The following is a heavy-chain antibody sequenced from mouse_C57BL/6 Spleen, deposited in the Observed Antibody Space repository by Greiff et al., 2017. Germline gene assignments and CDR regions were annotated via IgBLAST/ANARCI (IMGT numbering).Heavy chain of an antibody. J-gene: IGHJ1*03. CDR2: IHPNSGST. V-gene: IGHV1-64*01. CDR3: ASPSITAVVATPSWYFDV. CDR1: GYTFTSYW. Sequence: QVQLQQPGAELVKPGASVKLSCKASGYTFTSYWMHWVKQRPGQGLEWIGMIHPNSGSTTYNEKFKSKATLTVDKSSSTAYMQLSSLTSEDSAVYYCASPSITAVVATPSWYFDVWGKGTTVTVSS. D-gene: IGHD1-1*01.